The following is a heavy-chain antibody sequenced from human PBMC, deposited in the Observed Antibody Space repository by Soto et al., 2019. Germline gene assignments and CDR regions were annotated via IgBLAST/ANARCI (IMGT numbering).Heavy chain of an antibody. Sequence: GGSLRLSCAASGFTVSSNYMSWVRQAPGKGLEWVSVIYSGGSTYYADSVKGRFTISRDNSKNTLYLQMNSLRAEDTAVYYCARDRRTVTTSGYYYGMDVWGQGTTVTVSS. V-gene: IGHV3-53*01. CDR2: IYSGGST. CDR3: ARDRRTVTTSGYYYGMDV. CDR1: GFTVSSNY. D-gene: IGHD4-4*01. J-gene: IGHJ6*02.